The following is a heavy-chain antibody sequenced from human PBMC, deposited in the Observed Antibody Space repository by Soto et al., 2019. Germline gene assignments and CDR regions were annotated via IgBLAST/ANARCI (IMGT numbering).Heavy chain of an antibody. V-gene: IGHV3-23*01. J-gene: IGHJ6*03. CDR2: ITGSGGST. Sequence: GGSLRLSCAASGFTFSSYAMSWVRQAPGKGLEWVSAITGSGGSTYYADSVKGRFTISRDNAKNTLYLQMNSLRGEDTAVYYCANRGFCSGGKCYSDYYYLLDVWARGTSVTVSS. CDR1: GFTFSSYA. CDR3: ANRGFCSGGKCYSDYYYLLDV. D-gene: IGHD2-15*01.